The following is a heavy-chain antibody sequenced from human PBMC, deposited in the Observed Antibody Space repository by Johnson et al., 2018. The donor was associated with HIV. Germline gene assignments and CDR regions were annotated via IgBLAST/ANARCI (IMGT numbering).Heavy chain of an antibody. CDR3: ARIPGSGWEHDAFDI. D-gene: IGHD6-19*01. V-gene: IGHV3-11*04. CDR2: ISSSGSTI. J-gene: IGHJ3*02. CDR1: GFTFTDYY. Sequence: QMLLVESGGGLVTPGGSLRLSCAASGFTFTDYYMSWIRQAPGKGLEWVSYISSSGSTIFYADSVKGRFTISRDNAKNSLYLQMNSLRAEDTAVYYCARIPGSGWEHDAFDIWGRGTMITVSS.